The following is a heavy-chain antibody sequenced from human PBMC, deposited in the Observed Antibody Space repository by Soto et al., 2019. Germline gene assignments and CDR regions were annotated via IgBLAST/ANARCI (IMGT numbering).Heavy chain of an antibody. Sequence: PSETLSLTCTVSGGSISSYYWSWIRQPPGKGLEWIGYIFYSGSTNYNPSLKSRVTISVDTSKNQFSLKLSSVTAADTAVYYCGRQDGTSSGPITYWGQGTLVTVSS. CDR3: GRQDGTSSGPITY. CDR2: IFYSGST. D-gene: IGHD3-22*01. J-gene: IGHJ4*02. CDR1: GGSISSYY. V-gene: IGHV4-59*08.